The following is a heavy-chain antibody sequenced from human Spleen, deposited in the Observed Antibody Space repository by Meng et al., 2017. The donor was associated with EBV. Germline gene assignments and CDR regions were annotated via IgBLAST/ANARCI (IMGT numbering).Heavy chain of an antibody. J-gene: IGHJ4*02. D-gene: IGHD3-3*01. Sequence: QLLQCGAEVKEPWASVNISCKASGYTFTSADISWVRQAPGQGLEWVGRVKSYSCDTYYAEKFQGRVLLTTDTSTSTAYMELRGLRSDDTAVYYCARDQGVASAIDYWGQGTLVTVSS. CDR1: GYTFTSAD. V-gene: IGHV1-18*01. CDR3: ARDQGVASAIDY. CDR2: VKSYSCDT.